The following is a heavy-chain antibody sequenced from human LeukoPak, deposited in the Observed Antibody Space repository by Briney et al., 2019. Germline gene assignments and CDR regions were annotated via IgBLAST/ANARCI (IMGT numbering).Heavy chain of an antibody. CDR3: ARGLRSQYCSSTSCYRTLGYGMDV. V-gene: IGHV3-7*01. Sequence: GGSLRLSCAASGFTFSSYWMSWVRQAPGKGLEWVANIKQDGSEKYYVDSVKGRFTISRDNAKNSLYLQMNSLRAEDTAVYYCARGLRSQYCSSTSCYRTLGYGMDVWGQGTTVTVSS. D-gene: IGHD2-2*01. CDR2: IKQDGSEK. J-gene: IGHJ6*02. CDR1: GFTFSSYW.